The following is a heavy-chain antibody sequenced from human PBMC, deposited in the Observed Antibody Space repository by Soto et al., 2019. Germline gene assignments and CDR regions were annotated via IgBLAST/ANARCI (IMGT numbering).Heavy chain of an antibody. Sequence: SDSLSLTFAVSGYSILLSRWCCGIRQPPGKGLEWIGYIYYSGSTYYNPSLKSRVTMSVDTSKNQFSLKLSSVTAVDTAVYYCARIDCSGGSCYGDYWGKGTLVTVS. J-gene: IGHJ4*02. CDR1: GYSILLSRW. CDR3: ARIDCSGGSCYGDY. CDR2: IYYSGST. V-gene: IGHV4-28*01. D-gene: IGHD2-15*01.